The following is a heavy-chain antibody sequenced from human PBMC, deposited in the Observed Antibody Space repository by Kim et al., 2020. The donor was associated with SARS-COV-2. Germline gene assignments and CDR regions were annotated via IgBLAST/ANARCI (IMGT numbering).Heavy chain of an antibody. J-gene: IGHJ4*02. Sequence: TRYSPSFQGKVTISADKSISTAYLQWSSLKASDTAMYYCARREVGALVDYWGQGTLVTVSS. D-gene: IGHD1-26*01. V-gene: IGHV5-51*01. CDR2: T. CDR3: ARREVGALVDY.